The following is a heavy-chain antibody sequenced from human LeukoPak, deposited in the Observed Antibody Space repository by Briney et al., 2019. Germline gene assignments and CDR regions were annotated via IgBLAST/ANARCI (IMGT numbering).Heavy chain of an antibody. CDR3: AKGSSGYFADL. CDR2: NDGGGT. Sequence: GGCLRLSCAASGVIFNDYGLIWVCPAPREGREWGSDNDGGGTTYADFVKGRFTISRDNSKNTLFLQMNSLRAEDTALYYCAKGSSGYFADLWGQGTLVTVSS. V-gene: IGHV3-23*01. J-gene: IGHJ5*02. CDR1: GVIFNDYG. D-gene: IGHD3-22*01.